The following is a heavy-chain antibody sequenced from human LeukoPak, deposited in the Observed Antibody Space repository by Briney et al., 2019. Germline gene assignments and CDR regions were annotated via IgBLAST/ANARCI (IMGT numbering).Heavy chain of an antibody. J-gene: IGHJ4*02. V-gene: IGHV4-34*01. D-gene: IGHD6-6*01. CDR2: INHSGST. Sequence: NPSETLSLTCAVYGGPFSNYYWIWIPQPPEKGLEWIGEINHSGSTNYNPSLKSRVTISVDTSKNQFSLKVSSVTAADTAVYYCARRNFQKGSSIAYWDQGTLVAVSS. CDR1: GGPFSNYY. CDR3: ARRNFQKGSSIAY.